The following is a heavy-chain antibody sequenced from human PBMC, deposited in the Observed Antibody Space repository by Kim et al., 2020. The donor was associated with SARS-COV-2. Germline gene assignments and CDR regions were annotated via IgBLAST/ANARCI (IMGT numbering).Heavy chain of an antibody. V-gene: IGHV3-48*01. D-gene: IGHD4-17*01. CDR3: ARDGATVVANFDY. Sequence: GGSLRLSCAASGFTFSSYSMNWVRQAPGKGLEWVSYISSSSSTIYYADSVKGRFTISRDNAKNSLYLQMNSLRAEDTAVYYCARDGATVVANFDYWGQGTLVTVSS. CDR1: GFTFSSYS. J-gene: IGHJ4*02. CDR2: ISSSSSTI.